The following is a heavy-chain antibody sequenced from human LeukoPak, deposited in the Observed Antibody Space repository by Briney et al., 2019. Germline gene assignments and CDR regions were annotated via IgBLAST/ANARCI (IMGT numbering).Heavy chain of an antibody. D-gene: IGHD3-3*01. CDR3: ARDGGYDLWSGYYQDY. CDR1: GFTVSSNY. CDR2: IYSGGTT. J-gene: IGHJ4*02. V-gene: IGHV3-53*05. Sequence: GGSLRLSCAASGFTVSSNYMSWVRQAPGKGLEWVSVIYSGGTTNYADSVKGRFTISRDNSKNTLYLQMNSLRAEDTAVYYCARDGGYDLWSGYYQDYWGQGTLVTVSS.